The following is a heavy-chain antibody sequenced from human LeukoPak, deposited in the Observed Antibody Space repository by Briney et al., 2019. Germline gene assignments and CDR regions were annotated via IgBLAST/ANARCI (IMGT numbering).Heavy chain of an antibody. J-gene: IGHJ4*02. CDR2: IYYSGSI. D-gene: IGHD3-22*01. CDR3: ARHLRDSSGYRPYYFDY. Sequence: SETLSLTXTVSGGSIGSSSYYWGWIGQPPGKGLQWIGSIYYSGSIYYNPSLKSRVTISVDTSKNQFSLKLSSVTAADTAVYYCARHLRDSSGYRPYYFDYWGQGTLVTVSS. CDR1: GGSIGSSSYY. V-gene: IGHV4-39*01.